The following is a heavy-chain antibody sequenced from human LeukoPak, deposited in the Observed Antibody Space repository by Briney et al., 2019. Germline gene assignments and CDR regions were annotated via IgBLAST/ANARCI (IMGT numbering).Heavy chain of an antibody. CDR2: ISHSGST. CDR3: ARAGRFGAMTYPRTYYYGMDV. CDR1: GGSFSGYY. Sequence: PSETLSLTCAVYGGSFSGYYWSWIRQPPGKGLEWIGEISHSGSTNYNPSLKSRVTISVDTSKNQFFLKLSSVTAADTAVYYCARAGRFGAMTYPRTYYYGMDVWGQGTTVTVSS. J-gene: IGHJ6*02. D-gene: IGHD1-26*01. V-gene: IGHV4-34*01.